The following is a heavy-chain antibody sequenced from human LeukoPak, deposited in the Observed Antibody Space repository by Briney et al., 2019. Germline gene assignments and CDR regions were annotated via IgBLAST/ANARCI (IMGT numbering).Heavy chain of an antibody. CDR1: GYTFTSYY. J-gene: IGHJ5*02. V-gene: IGHV1-46*01. CDR2: INPSGGST. CDR3: ARDSPGITDWRVAAALQSWFDP. D-gene: IGHD6-13*01. Sequence: ASVKVSCKASGYTFTSYYMHWVRQAPGQGLEWMGIINPSGGSTSYARKFQGRVTMTRDTSTSTDYMELSSLRSEDTAVYYCARDSPGITDWRVAAALQSWFDPWGQGTLVTVSS.